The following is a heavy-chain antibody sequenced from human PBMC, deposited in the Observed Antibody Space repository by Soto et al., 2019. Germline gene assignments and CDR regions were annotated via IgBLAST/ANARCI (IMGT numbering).Heavy chain of an antibody. CDR3: ARDRGWAEDNWNYGIHYYGMDV. Sequence: PSETLSLTCTVSGGSISSGGYYWSWIRQHPGKGLEWIGYIYYSGSTYYNPSLKSRVTISVDTSKNQFSLKLSSVTAADTAVYYCARDRGWAEDNWNYGIHYYGMDVWGQGTTVTVSS. D-gene: IGHD1-7*01. J-gene: IGHJ6*02. V-gene: IGHV4-31*03. CDR2: IYYSGST. CDR1: GGSISSGGYY.